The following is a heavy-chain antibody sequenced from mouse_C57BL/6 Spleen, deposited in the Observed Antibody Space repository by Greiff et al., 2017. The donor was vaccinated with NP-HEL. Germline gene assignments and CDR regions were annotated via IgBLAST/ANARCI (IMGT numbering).Heavy chain of an antibody. CDR3: ATGTPGGFDV. CDR2: INPSTGGT. V-gene: IGHV1-42*01. D-gene: IGHD2-14*01. Sequence: EVKLQQSGPELVKPGASVKISCKASGYSFTGYYMNWVKQSPEKSLEWIGEINPSTGGTTYNQKFKAKATLTVDKSSSTAYMQLKSLTSEDSAVYYCATGTPGGFDVWGTGTTVTVSS. CDR1: GYSFTGYY. J-gene: IGHJ1*03.